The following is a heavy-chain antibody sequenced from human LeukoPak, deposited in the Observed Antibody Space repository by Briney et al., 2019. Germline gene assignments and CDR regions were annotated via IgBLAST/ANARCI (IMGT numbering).Heavy chain of an antibody. V-gene: IGHV3-30*02. CDR2: IRSDGRNE. CDR3: AKDPGGDDVEKYFDH. J-gene: IGHJ4*02. CDR1: GFIFNTYA. D-gene: IGHD3-16*01. Sequence: PGGSLRLSCAASGFIFNTYAMHWVRQAPGEGMEWVAFIRSDGRNEYYADSMKGRISISRDNSKNTLYLQMNGLRPEDTAVYYCAKDPGGDDVEKYFDHWGLGTLVTVSS.